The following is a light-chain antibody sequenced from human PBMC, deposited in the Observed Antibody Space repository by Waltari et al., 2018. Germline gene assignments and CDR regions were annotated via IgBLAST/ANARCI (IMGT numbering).Light chain of an antibody. V-gene: IGKV1-9*01. CDR3: QQLNSYPLT. CDR2: ATS. CDR1: QDIRSY. J-gene: IGKJ3*01. Sequence: DIQLTQSPSFLSASVGDRVTIPCRAGQDIRSYLAWYQQKPGRAPKLLIYATSTLQSVVPSRFSGSGSGTEFTLTISSLQPEDSATYYCQQLNSYPLTFGPGTKVDIK.